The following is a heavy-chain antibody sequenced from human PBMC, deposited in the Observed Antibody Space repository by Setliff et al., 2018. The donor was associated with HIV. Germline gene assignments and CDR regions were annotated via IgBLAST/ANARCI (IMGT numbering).Heavy chain of an antibody. J-gene: IGHJ5*01. D-gene: IGHD5-12*01. CDR2: IIPNSGGT. CDR1: GYTFTAYY. Sequence: ASVKVSCKASGYTFTAYYMHWVRQAPGQGLEWMGRIIPNSGGTNYAQKFQGRVTMTSDTSTTTAYMELMSLRSDDTAIYYCARDAKYSESHLGWFDFWGQGTLVTVSS. CDR3: ARDAKYSESHLGWFDF. V-gene: IGHV1-2*06.